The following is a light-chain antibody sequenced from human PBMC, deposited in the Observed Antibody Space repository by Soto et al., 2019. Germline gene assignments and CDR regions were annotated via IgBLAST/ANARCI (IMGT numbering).Light chain of an antibody. Sequence: IQMTQSPSSPSASVGDRVTITCRASQGVANYLGWYQQKPGKVPKALIYGVSTLQSGVPSRFSGSGSDTDFTLTISSLQPEDAATYYCQHYRSAQMTFGQGTKVDIK. CDR1: QGVANY. V-gene: IGKV1-27*01. CDR3: QHYRSAQMT. J-gene: IGKJ1*01. CDR2: GVS.